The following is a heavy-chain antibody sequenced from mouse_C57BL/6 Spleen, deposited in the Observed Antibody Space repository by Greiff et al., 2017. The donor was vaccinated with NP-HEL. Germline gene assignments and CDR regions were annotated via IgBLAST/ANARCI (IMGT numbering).Heavy chain of an antibody. CDR3: ASYDYGGFAN. D-gene: IGHD2-4*01. CDR1: GYAFSSSW. J-gene: IGHJ3*01. V-gene: IGHV1-82*01. Sequence: QVQLQQSGPELVKPGASVKISCKASGYAFSSSWMNWVKQRPGKGLEWIGRIYPGDGDTNYNGKFKGKATLTADKSSSTAYMQLSSLTSEDSAVYFCASYDYGGFANWGQGTLVTVSA. CDR2: IYPGDGDT.